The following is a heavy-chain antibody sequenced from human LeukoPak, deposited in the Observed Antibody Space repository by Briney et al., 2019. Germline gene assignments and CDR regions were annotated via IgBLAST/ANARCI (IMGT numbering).Heavy chain of an antibody. CDR3: AKMEGQRLYDYCMDV. V-gene: IGHV3-23*01. D-gene: IGHD3-3*01. CDR2: MSGSGYYT. Sequence: GGSLRLSCAASGFAFSNSAMSWVRQAPGKGLEWVSAMSGSGYYTYYVESVKGRFTISRDNSKNTLYLHMNSLRADDTAVYYCAKMEGQRLYDYCMDVWGRGTTVTVSS. J-gene: IGHJ6*03. CDR1: GFAFSNSA.